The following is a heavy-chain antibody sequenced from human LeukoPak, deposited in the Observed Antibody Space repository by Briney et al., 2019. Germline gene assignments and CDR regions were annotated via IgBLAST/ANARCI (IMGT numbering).Heavy chain of an antibody. CDR3: AKATLRNYDFWSGYPPHYFDY. CDR2: ISGSGGST. J-gene: IGHJ4*02. V-gene: IGHV3-23*01. CDR1: GFTFSSYA. Sequence: QTGGSLRLSCAASGFTFSSYAMSWVRQAPGKGLEWVSAISGSGGSTYYADSVKGRFTISRDNSKNTLYLQMNSLRAEDTAVYYCAKATLRNYDFWSGYPPHYFDYWGQGTLVTVSS. D-gene: IGHD3-3*01.